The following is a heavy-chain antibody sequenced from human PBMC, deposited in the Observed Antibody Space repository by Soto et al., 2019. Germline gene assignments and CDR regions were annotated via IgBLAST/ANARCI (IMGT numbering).Heavy chain of an antibody. V-gene: IGHV1-2*04. CDR3: ARDLKVPLETYYYYYGMDV. CDR1: GYTFTGYY. J-gene: IGHJ6*02. Sequence: QVQLVQSGAEVKKPGASVKVSCKASGYTFTGYYMHWVRQAPGQGLEWMGWINPNSGGTNYAQKFQGWVTMTRDTSISTAYMELSRLRSDDTAVYYCARDLKVPLETYYYYYGMDVWGQGTTVTVSS. D-gene: IGHD1-1*01. CDR2: INPNSGGT.